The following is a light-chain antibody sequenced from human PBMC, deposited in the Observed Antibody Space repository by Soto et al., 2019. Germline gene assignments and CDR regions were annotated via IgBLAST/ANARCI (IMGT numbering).Light chain of an antibody. CDR1: SSNIGAGYD. Sequence: QSVLTQPPSVSGAPGQRVTISCTGSSSNIGAGYDVHWYQQHPGTAPKLLIYGNSNRPSGVPDRFSGSKSGTSASLAITGLQAEDEADSYCQSYASSLSGAVFGGGTQLTVL. CDR3: QSYASSLSGAV. J-gene: IGLJ7*01. V-gene: IGLV1-40*01. CDR2: GNS.